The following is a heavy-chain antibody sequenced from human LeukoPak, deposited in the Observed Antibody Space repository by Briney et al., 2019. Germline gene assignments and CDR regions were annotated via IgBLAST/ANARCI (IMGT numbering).Heavy chain of an antibody. J-gene: IGHJ6*03. D-gene: IGHD2-15*01. Sequence: PGGSLRLSCAASGFTFGNFWMTWVRQAPGKGLEWVANIKHDGSEKYYVDSVKGRFTISRDNAKNSLYLQMNSLRAEDTAVYYCARVLRYCSGGNCYSGGLGYMDVWGKGTTVTISS. CDR2: IKHDGSEK. CDR3: ARVLRYCSGGNCYSGGLGYMDV. CDR1: GFTFGNFW. V-gene: IGHV3-7*01.